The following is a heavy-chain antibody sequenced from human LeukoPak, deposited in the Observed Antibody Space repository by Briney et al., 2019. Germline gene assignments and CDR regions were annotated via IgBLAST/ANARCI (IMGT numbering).Heavy chain of an antibody. CDR2: IYYSGST. D-gene: IGHD3-3*01. Sequence: SETLSLTCTVSGGSISSSSYYWGWIRQPPGKGLEWIGSIYYSGSTYYNPSLKSRVTISVDTSKNQFPLKLSSVTAADTAVYYCARQAYDFWSGFPNWFDPWGQGTLVTVSS. CDR1: GGSISSSSYY. V-gene: IGHV4-39*01. J-gene: IGHJ5*02. CDR3: ARQAYDFWSGFPNWFDP.